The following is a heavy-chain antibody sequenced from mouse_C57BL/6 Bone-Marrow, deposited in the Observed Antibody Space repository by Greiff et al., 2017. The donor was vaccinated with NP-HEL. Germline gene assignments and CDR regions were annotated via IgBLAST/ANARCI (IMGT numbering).Heavy chain of an antibody. D-gene: IGHD1-1*01. CDR2: ISSGGSYT. J-gene: IGHJ4*01. Sequence: EVKVVESGGDLVKPGGSLKLSCAASGFTFSSYGMSWVRQTPDKRLEWVATISSGGSYTYYPDSVKGRFTISRDNAKNTLYLQMSSLKSEDTAMYYCARLPTVDYYAMDYWGQGTSLTVSS. CDR1: GFTFSSYG. CDR3: ARLPTVDYYAMDY. V-gene: IGHV5-6*01.